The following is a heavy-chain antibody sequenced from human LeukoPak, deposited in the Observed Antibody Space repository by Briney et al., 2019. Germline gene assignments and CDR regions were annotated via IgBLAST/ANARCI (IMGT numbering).Heavy chain of an antibody. CDR1: GGSISSSSYY. CDR2: IYYSGST. J-gene: IGHJ4*02. V-gene: IGHV4-39*07. CDR3: ARTEDRDILTGYPGAFDY. D-gene: IGHD3-9*01. Sequence: SETLSLTCTVSGGSISSSSYYWGWIRQPPGKGLEWIGSIYYSGSTYYNPSLKSRVTISVDTSKNQFSLKLSSVTAADTAVYYCARTEDRDILTGYPGAFDYWGQGTLVTVSS.